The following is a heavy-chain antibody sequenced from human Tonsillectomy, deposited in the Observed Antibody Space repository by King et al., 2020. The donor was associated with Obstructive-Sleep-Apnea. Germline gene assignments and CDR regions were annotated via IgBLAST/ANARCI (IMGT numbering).Heavy chain of an antibody. CDR2: ISSNGGST. CDR3: ARDGYTSSSDY. CDR1: GFTFSSYD. D-gene: IGHD6-13*01. Sequence: VQLVESGGGLVQPGGSLRLSCAASGFTFSSYDMHWVRQAPGKGLEYVSAISSNGGSTYYANSVKGRFTISRDNFKCTLYLQMGSLRAEDMAVYYCARDGYTSSSDYWGQGTLVTVSS. J-gene: IGHJ4*02. V-gene: IGHV3-64*01.